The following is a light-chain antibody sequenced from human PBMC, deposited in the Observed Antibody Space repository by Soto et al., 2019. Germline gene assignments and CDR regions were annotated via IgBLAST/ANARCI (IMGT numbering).Light chain of an antibody. CDR1: SSDVGRYNL. CDR2: EGS. Sequence: QSALTQPASVSGSPGQSITISCTGTSSDVGRYNLVSWYQQHPGKAPKVMIYEGSNRPTGVSNRFSGSKSGNTASLTISGLQAEDEADYYCCSYAGSSKVFGGGTKVTVL. V-gene: IGLV2-23*01. CDR3: CSYAGSSKV. J-gene: IGLJ2*01.